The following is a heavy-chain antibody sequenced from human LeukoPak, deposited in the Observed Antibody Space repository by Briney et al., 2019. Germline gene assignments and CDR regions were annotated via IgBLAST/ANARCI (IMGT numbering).Heavy chain of an antibody. V-gene: IGHV3-7*01. D-gene: IGHD4-17*01. CDR2: INQGGNDK. J-gene: IGHJ4*02. Sequence: AGGSLRLSCAASGFIFSSRWMSWVRQAPGKGLEWVASINQGGNDKRHADSVKGRFTISRDKAKNSLSLQLNSPTAEDTAMYYCATLKDAVTTFDNWGQGTLVTVSS. CDR1: GFIFSSRW. CDR3: ATLKDAVTTFDN.